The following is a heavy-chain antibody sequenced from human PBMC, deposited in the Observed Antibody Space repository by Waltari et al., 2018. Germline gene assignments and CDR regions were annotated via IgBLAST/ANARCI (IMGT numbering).Heavy chain of an antibody. CDR3: ARCSGYDYWGNDY. Sequence: EVQLVESGGGLVQPGGSLRLSCAASGFTFSSYWMSWVRQAPGKGLEWLANIKQDGSEKYYVDSVKGRFTISRDNAKNSLYLQMNSLRAEDTAVYYCARCSGYDYWGNDYWGQGTLVTVSS. CDR2: IKQDGSEK. V-gene: IGHV3-7*01. D-gene: IGHD5-12*01. J-gene: IGHJ4*02. CDR1: GFTFSSYW.